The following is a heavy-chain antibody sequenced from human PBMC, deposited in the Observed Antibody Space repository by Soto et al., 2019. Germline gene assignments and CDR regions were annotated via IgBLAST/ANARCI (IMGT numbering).Heavy chain of an antibody. Sequence: SLTCTISGGSISVYYWSWIRQPPGQALEWIGYIYDSGSPYYNPSLRSRVIISADASKTQISLKLTSATAADTAVYYCARGVGSSPPRYWGQGTLVTVSS. V-gene: IGHV4-59*01. CDR3: ARGVGSSPPRY. D-gene: IGHD1-26*01. CDR1: GGSISVYY. J-gene: IGHJ4*02. CDR2: IYDSGSP.